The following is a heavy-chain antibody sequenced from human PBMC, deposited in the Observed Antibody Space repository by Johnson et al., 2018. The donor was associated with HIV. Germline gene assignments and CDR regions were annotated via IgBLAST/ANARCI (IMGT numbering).Heavy chain of an antibody. CDR3: AREGATIEGRSTFDI. CDR1: GFTFDDYA. J-gene: IGHJ3*02. D-gene: IGHD5-24*01. CDR2: ISWNSGSI. V-gene: IGHV3-9*01. Sequence: QLVESGGGLVQPGRSLRLSCAASGFTFDDYAMHWVRQAPGKGLEWVSGISWNSGSIGYADSVKGLFTISRDNAKTSLYLQMNSLRAEDTAVYYCAREGATIEGRSTFDIWGPGTMVTVSS.